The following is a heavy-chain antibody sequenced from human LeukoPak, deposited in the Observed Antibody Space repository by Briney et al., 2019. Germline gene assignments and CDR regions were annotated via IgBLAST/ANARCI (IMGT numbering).Heavy chain of an antibody. V-gene: IGHV3-21*01. D-gene: IGHD6-13*01. CDR3: ARNSSSWYLVDY. CDR1: GFTFSSYS. J-gene: IGHJ4*02. Sequence: PGGSLRLSCAASGFTFSSYSMNWVRQAPGKGLEWVSSINNSSSYIYSADSVKGRFTISRDNAKNSLYLQMNSLRAEDTAVYYCARNSSSWYLVDYWGQGTLVTVSS. CDR2: INNSSSYI.